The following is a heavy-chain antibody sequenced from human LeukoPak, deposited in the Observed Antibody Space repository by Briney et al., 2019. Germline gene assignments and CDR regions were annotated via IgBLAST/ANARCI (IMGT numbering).Heavy chain of an antibody. J-gene: IGHJ4*02. CDR3: ARPPAWSGGYNQGLFDY. V-gene: IGHV3-7*01. D-gene: IGHD3-3*01. CDR1: GFTFSSYW. Sequence: GGSLRLSCAASGFTFSSYWMTWVRQAPGKGLEWVGNIKRDGSEKYYVDSVKGRFTISRDNAKNSLYLQMNSLRAEDTAVYYCARPPAWSGGYNQGLFDYWGQGTLVTVSS. CDR2: IKRDGSEK.